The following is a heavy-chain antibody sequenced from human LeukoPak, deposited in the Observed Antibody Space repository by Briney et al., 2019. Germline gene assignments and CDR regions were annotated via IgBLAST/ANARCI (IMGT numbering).Heavy chain of an antibody. CDR1: GVSINSYY. J-gene: IGHJ4*02. Sequence: PSETLSLTCTVSGVSINSYYWSWVRQPPGKGREWVGYIYYSGSTNYNPSLKSRVAISVDTSKNQFSLKLSSVTAADTAVYYCARAVVRGVKGDLNYWGQGTLVTVSS. V-gene: IGHV4-59*08. D-gene: IGHD3-10*01. CDR2: IYYSGST. CDR3: ARAVVRGVKGDLNY.